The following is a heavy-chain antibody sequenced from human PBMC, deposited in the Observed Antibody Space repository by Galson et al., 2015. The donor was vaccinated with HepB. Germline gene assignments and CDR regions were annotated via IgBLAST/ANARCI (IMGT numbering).Heavy chain of an antibody. Sequence: SVKVSCKASGYTFTSYGISWVRQAPGQGLEWMGWISAYNGNTNYAQKLQGRVTMTTDTSTSTAYMELRSLRSDDTAVYYCAAGIAMAGDYYGMDVWGQGTTVTVSS. J-gene: IGHJ6*02. V-gene: IGHV1-18*04. CDR2: ISAYNGNT. CDR3: AAGIAMAGDYYGMDV. D-gene: IGHD6-19*01. CDR1: GYTFTSYG.